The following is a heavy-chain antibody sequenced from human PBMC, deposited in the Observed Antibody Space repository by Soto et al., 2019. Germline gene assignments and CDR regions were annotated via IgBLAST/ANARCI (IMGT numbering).Heavy chain of an antibody. Sequence: QVQLVQSGAEVKKPGASVKVSCKASGYTFTSYYMHWVRQAPGQGLEWMGIINPSSGSTSYAQKFQGRVTMTRDTSTSTVYMELSSLRSEDTAVYYCAREGAYYYGSGSYGDFGMDVWGQGTTVTVSS. CDR2: INPSSGST. J-gene: IGHJ6*02. D-gene: IGHD3-10*01. V-gene: IGHV1-46*01. CDR3: AREGAYYYGSGSYGDFGMDV. CDR1: GYTFTSYY.